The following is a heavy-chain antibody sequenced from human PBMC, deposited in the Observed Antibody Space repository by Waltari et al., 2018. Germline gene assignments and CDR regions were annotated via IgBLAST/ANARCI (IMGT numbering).Heavy chain of an antibody. CDR2: SHHSGST. Sequence: QLQLQESGPGLVKPSETLSLTCTVSGGSISRSNYYWGWFRHPPGKGLDWSASSHHSGSTYYNPSLKSRVTISVDTSKNQFSLKLSSVTAADTAVYYCARVMLYCSSTSCDAFDIWGQGTMVTVSS. J-gene: IGHJ3*02. CDR3: ARVMLYCSSTSCDAFDI. D-gene: IGHD2-2*01. V-gene: IGHV4-39*01. CDR1: GGSISRSNYY.